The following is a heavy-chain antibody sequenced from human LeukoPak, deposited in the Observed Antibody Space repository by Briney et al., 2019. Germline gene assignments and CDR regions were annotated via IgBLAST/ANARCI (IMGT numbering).Heavy chain of an antibody. Sequence: GSLRLSCEGSGFTFSGYAMMWVRQPPGKGLEWIGEIYHSGSTNYNPSLKSRVTISVDKSKNQFSLKLSSVTAADTAVYYCASRSGWFDYWGQGTLVTVSS. J-gene: IGHJ4*02. CDR1: GFTFSGYAM. CDR3: ASRSGWFDY. D-gene: IGHD6-19*01. CDR2: IYHSGST. V-gene: IGHV4-4*02.